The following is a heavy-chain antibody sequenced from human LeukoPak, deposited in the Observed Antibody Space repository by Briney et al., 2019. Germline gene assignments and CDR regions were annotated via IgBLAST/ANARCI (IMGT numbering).Heavy chain of an antibody. CDR2: ISAYNGNT. CDR3: ARTIVVVPGSPRGWFDP. J-gene: IGHJ5*02. CDR1: GYTFTSYG. D-gene: IGHD2-2*01. V-gene: IGHV1-18*01. Sequence: GASVKVSCKSSGYTFTSYGISWVQQAPGQGLEWMGWISAYNGNTNYAQKLQGRVTMTTDTSTSTAYMELRSLRSDDTAVYYCARTIVVVPGSPRGWFDPWGQGTLVTVSS.